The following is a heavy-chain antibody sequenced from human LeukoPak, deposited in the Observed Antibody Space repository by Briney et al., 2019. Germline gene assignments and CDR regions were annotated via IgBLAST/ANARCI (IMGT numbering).Heavy chain of an antibody. CDR2: IIPIFGTA. D-gene: IGHD6-6*01. J-gene: IGHJ4*02. Sequence: SVKVSCKASGGTFSSYAISWVRQAPGQGLEWMGGIIPIFGTANYAQKFQGRVTITADESTSTAYMELSSLRSEDTAVYYCARGEAARSDFDYWGQGTLVTVSS. CDR1: GGTFSSYA. V-gene: IGHV1-69*13. CDR3: ARGEAARSDFDY.